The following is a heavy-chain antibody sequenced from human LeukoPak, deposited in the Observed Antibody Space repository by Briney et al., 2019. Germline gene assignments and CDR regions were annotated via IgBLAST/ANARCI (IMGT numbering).Heavy chain of an antibody. CDR3: VKGIVAAGTNYFDY. CDR2: ISGSGSTI. CDR1: GFTFSSYE. V-gene: IGHV3-48*03. D-gene: IGHD6-13*01. J-gene: IGHJ4*02. Sequence: VQPGRSLRLSCAASGFTFSSYEMNWVRQAPGKGLEWVSYISGSGSTIYYADSVKGRFTISRDNAKNSLYLQMNSLRAEDTAVYYCVKGIVAAGTNYFDYWGQGTLVTVSS.